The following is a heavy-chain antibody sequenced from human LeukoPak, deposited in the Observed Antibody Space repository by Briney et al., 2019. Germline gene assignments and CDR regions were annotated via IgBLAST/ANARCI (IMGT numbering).Heavy chain of an antibody. D-gene: IGHD3-10*01. CDR3: RVYYGSGSYY. Sequence: SETLSLTCSVSGSSISDSYWSWIRQPPGKQMEWIGFVSDRGGTTYNPSLRSRVNISLDTSQNQFSLKVTSVTAADTAVYYCRVYYGSGSYYWGQGTLVTVSS. CDR2: VSDRGGT. V-gene: IGHV4-59*12. J-gene: IGHJ4*02. CDR1: GSSISDSY.